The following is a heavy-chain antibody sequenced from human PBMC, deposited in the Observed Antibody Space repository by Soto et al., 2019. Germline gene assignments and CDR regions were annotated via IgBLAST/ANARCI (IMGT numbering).Heavy chain of an antibody. CDR1: ENSFTNKW. CDR3: ARNGFCSGGSCYGLDV. Sequence: GESLKISCRGSENSFTNKWIAWVRQRPGQGLEWMGIIYPGDSDTRYSPSFQGQVTISADKSITTAYLQWSSLKASDTAMYYCARNGFCSGGSCYGLDVWGQGTTVTVSS. J-gene: IGHJ6*02. D-gene: IGHD2-15*01. CDR2: IYPGDSDT. V-gene: IGHV5-51*01.